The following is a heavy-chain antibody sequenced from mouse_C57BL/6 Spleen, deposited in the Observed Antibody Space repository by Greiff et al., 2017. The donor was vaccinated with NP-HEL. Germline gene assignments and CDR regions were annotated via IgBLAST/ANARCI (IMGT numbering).Heavy chain of an antibody. CDR1: GYTFTSYW. V-gene: IGHV1-74*01. D-gene: IGHD1-1*01. Sequence: QVQLQQPGAELVKPGASVKVSCKASGYTFTSYWMHWVKQRPGQGLEWIGRIPPSDSDTNYNQKFKGKATLTVDPSSSTAYMQLSSLTSEDSAVYYCAIDHGRYGSSPYAMDYWGQGTSVTVSS. CDR3: AIDHGRYGSSPYAMDY. CDR2: IPPSDSDT. J-gene: IGHJ4*01.